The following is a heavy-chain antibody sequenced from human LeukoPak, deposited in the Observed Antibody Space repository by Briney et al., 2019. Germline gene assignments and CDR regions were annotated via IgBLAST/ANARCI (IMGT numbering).Heavy chain of an antibody. V-gene: IGHV3-23*01. CDR2: ISGSGGRT. CDR3: AKEGYGGSPYVEY. J-gene: IGHJ4*02. CDR1: GFAFSTYA. D-gene: IGHD1-26*01. Sequence: PGGSLRLSCAASGFAFSTYAMSWVRQAPGKGLEWVSAISGSGGRTYYADSVKGRFTISRDNSRNTVYLQMNSLRVEDTAAFYCAKEGYGGSPYVEYWGQGTLVTVSS.